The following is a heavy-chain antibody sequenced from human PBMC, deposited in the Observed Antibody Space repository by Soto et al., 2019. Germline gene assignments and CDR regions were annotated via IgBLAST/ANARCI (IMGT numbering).Heavy chain of an antibody. D-gene: IGHD5-18*01. CDR1: GFIFSNYS. V-gene: IGHV3-33*01. Sequence: QVQLVESGGGVVQPGRSLRLSCAASGFIFSNYSMHWVRQAPGKGLEWVAVIWSDGSNKDYGDSVKGRFTVSRDSAKNTVYLQMDSLGVEDTAVYYCARDEIQIWSYVGTLEHWGQGTLVTVSS. J-gene: IGHJ1*01. CDR2: IWSDGSNK. CDR3: ARDEIQIWSYVGTLEH.